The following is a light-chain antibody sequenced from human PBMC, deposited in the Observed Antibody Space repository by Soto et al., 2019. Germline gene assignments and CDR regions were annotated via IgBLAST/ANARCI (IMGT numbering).Light chain of an antibody. CDR3: SSYAGSNNYV. CDR2: EVS. V-gene: IGLV2-8*01. CDR1: SSDVGGYNY. J-gene: IGLJ1*01. Sequence: QSVLTQPPSASGSPGQSVTISCTVTSSDVGGYNYVSWYQQHPGKAPKLMIYEVSKRPSGVPDRFSGSKSGNTASLTVSGLQAEDEADYYCSSYAGSNNYVFGTGTKVTVL.